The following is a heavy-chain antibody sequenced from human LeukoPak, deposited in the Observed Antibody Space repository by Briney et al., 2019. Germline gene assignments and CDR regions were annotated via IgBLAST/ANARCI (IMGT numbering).Heavy chain of an antibody. D-gene: IGHD3-10*01. CDR3: TRDHGWLSYY. CDR2: ISKKAYGATA. Sequence: GGSLRLSCAASGFTFRDYYMGWIRQAPGKGLEWVGFISKKAYGATADYAASVKGRFTISRDDTKNIAFLQMNSLKTEDTALYYCTRDHGWLSYYWGQGTLVTVSS. CDR1: GFTFRDYY. J-gene: IGHJ4*02. V-gene: IGHV3-71*01.